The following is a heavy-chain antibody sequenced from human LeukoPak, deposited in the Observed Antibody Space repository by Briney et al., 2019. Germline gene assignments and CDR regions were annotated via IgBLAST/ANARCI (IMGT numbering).Heavy chain of an antibody. CDR3: ARGVVAATSRPYYFDY. J-gene: IGHJ4*02. D-gene: IGHD2-15*01. Sequence: GASVKVSCTASGYTFSDYYIHWLRQAPGQGLEWMGWINPKSGVTNFAQYFQGRVTMTRDTSSTTVYMELTRLRSDDTAVYYCARGVVAATSRPYYFDYWGQGTLVTVSS. CDR1: GYTFSDYY. CDR2: INPKSGVT. V-gene: IGHV1-2*02.